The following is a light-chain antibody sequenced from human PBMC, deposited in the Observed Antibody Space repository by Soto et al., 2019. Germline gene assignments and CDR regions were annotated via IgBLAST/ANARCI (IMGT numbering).Light chain of an antibody. CDR2: SAS. CDR3: QQNGSLPIT. V-gene: IGKV3-20*01. Sequence: EIVLTQSPGTLSLSPWERATLSCRASQSLSGGYLAWFQQKPGQTPRLLIYSASNRATGIPDRFSGSGSGTDFTLTISRLEPEDFVVYYCQQNGSLPITFGQGTRLEIK. CDR1: QSLSGGY. J-gene: IGKJ5*01.